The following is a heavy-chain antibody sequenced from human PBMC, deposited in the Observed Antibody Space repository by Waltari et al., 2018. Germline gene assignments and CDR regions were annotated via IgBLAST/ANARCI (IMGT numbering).Heavy chain of an antibody. Sequence: EVQLVESGGGLVQPGGSLRLSCIASGFPFSNYWMHWVRQSPGKGLVWIQRISGDGTKANYADSVQGRFIISRDSAKNILYLQMSNLRADDAALYYCARGSDVVEVPAANGVVIGPWGQGTLVTVSS. V-gene: IGHV3-74*01. D-gene: IGHD2-2*01. J-gene: IGHJ5*02. CDR2: ISGDGTKA. CDR3: ARGSDVVEVPAANGVVIGP. CDR1: GFPFSNYW.